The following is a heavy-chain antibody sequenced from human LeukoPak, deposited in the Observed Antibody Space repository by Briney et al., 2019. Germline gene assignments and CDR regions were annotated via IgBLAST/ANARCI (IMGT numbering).Heavy chain of an antibody. CDR1: GFTFSSYS. CDR2: ISSSSSYI. J-gene: IGHJ4*02. V-gene: IGHV3-21*01. Sequence: SGGSLRLSCAASGFTFSSYSMNWVRQAPGKGLEWVSSISSSSSYIYYADSVKGRFTISRDNAKNSLYLQMNSLRAEDTAVYYCARARSSSDAFDYWGQGTLVTVSS. CDR3: ARARSSSDAFDY. D-gene: IGHD6-13*01.